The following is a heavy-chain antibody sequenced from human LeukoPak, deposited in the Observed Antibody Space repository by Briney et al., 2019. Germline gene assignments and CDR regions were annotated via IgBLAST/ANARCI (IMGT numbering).Heavy chain of an antibody. D-gene: IGHD3-10*01. Sequence: AGSLRLSCAASGFTFSSNWMSWVRQAPGKGLEWLANIKQDGSEKYYVDSVKGRFTISRDNAKNSLYLQMNSLRAEDTAVYYCARGAEWFGFFDYWGQGTLVTVSS. J-gene: IGHJ4*02. CDR2: IKQDGSEK. CDR1: GFTFSSNW. V-gene: IGHV3-7*01. CDR3: ARGAEWFGFFDY.